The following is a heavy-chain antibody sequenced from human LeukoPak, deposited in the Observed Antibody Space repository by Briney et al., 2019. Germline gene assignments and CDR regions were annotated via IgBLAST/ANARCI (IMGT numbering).Heavy chain of an antibody. CDR3: AKGGGSNWSSPLDY. Sequence: GGSLRLSCTASGFTFSRYGMHWIRQPPGKGLEWVAFIRYDSSDKKYADSVKGRFTISRDNSKNTLYLQMNSLRAEDTAVYYCAKGGGSNWSSPLDYWGQGTLVTVSS. D-gene: IGHD6-13*01. CDR1: GFTFSRYG. CDR2: IRYDSSDK. V-gene: IGHV3-30*02. J-gene: IGHJ4*02.